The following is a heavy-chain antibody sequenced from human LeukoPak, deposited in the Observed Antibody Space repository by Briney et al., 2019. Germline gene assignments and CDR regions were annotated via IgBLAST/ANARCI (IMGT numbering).Heavy chain of an antibody. V-gene: IGHV4-34*01. CDR2: INHSGST. J-gene: IGHJ3*02. D-gene: IGHD2-15*01. CDR3: ARGRYCSGGSCYPTIDAFDI. CDR1: GGSFSGYY. Sequence: SETLSLTCAVYGGSFSGYYWSWIRQPPGKGLEWIGEINHSGSTNYNPSLKSRVTISVDTSKNQFSLKLSSVTAADTAVYYCARGRYCSGGSCYPTIDAFDIWGQGTMVTVSS.